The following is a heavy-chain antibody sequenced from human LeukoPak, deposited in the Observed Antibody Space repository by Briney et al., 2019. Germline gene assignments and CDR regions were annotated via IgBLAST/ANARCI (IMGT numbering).Heavy chain of an antibody. J-gene: IGHJ4*02. CDR2: IKQDGSEK. V-gene: IGHV3-7*01. CDR3: ARHVRFEGVDY. Sequence: GGSLRLPCAASGFIFTSYWMSWVRQAPGKGLEWVANIKQDGSEKYYVDSVKGRFTISRDNAKNSLFLQMSSLRAEDTAVYYCARHVRFEGVDYWGQGTLVTVSS. D-gene: IGHD3-3*01. CDR1: GFIFTSYW.